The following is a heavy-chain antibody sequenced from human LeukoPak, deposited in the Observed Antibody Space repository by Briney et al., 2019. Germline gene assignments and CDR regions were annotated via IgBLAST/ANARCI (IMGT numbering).Heavy chain of an antibody. Sequence: GSLRLSCAASGFTFSSYGMHWVRQAPGKGLEWVASIKEDGSLMDYVDSVKGRFTISRDNAKNSLYLHMNNLRAEDTAVYYCARVGHGNHFEYWGQGTLVAVSS. CDR3: ARVGHGNHFEY. CDR1: GFTFSSYG. CDR2: IKEDGSLM. V-gene: IGHV3-7*03. J-gene: IGHJ4*02. D-gene: IGHD3/OR15-3a*01.